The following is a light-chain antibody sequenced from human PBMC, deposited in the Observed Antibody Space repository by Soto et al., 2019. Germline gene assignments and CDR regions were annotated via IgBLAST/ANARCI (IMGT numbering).Light chain of an antibody. CDR3: MQALQSPRT. CDR1: QSLLHSNGYNY. J-gene: IGKJ1*01. Sequence: DIVLTQSPLSLPVTPGEPASISCRSSQSLLHSNGYNYLDWYLQKPGQSPHLLIYLGSNRSSGVPDRFSGSGSGTDLTLKISRVEAEDVGVYYCMQALQSPRTFGQGTKVEFK. V-gene: IGKV2-28*01. CDR2: LGS.